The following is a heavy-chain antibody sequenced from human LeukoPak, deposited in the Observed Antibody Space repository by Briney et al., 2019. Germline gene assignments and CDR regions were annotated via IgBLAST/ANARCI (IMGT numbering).Heavy chain of an antibody. CDR3: VREDAHTYYFDF. D-gene: IGHD2-2*01. Sequence: GSSVKVSCKASGGTFSSYAISWVRQAPGQGLEWMGGIIPIFGTANYAQKFQGRVTITTDESTSTAYMELSSLSSEDTAVYYCVREDAHTYYFDFWGPGTLVTVSS. V-gene: IGHV1-69*05. J-gene: IGHJ4*02. CDR1: GGTFSSYA. CDR2: IIPIFGTA.